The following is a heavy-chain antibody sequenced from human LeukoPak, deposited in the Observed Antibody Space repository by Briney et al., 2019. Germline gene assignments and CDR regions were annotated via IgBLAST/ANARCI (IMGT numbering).Heavy chain of an antibody. D-gene: IGHD6-13*01. J-gene: IGHJ6*04. Sequence: SETLSLTRTVSGGSISSYYWSWIRQPPGKGLEWIGYIYYSGSTNYNPSLKSRVTISVDTSKNQFSLKLSSVTAADTAVYYCARVKQQLVLDYGMDVWGKGTTVTVSS. V-gene: IGHV4-59*01. CDR3: ARVKQQLVLDYGMDV. CDR2: IYYSGST. CDR1: GGSISSYY.